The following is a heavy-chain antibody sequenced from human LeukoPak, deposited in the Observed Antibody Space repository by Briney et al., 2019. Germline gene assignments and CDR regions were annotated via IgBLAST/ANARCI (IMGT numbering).Heavy chain of an antibody. CDR3: AIYCSGGSCYPY. J-gene: IGHJ4*02. D-gene: IGHD2-15*01. CDR2: ISAYNGNT. CDR1: GYTFTSYG. V-gene: IGHV1-18*01. Sequence: ASVKVSCKASGYTFTSYGISWVRQAPGQGLEWMGWISAYNGNTNYAQKLQGRVTMTTDTSTSTAYMEPRSLRSDDTAVYYCAIYCSGGSCYPYWGQGTLVTVSS.